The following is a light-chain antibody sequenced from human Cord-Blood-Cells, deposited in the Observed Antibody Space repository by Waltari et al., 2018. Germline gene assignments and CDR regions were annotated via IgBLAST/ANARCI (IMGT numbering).Light chain of an antibody. CDR2: SNN. V-gene: IGLV1-44*01. J-gene: IGLJ3*02. CDR3: AAWDDSLNGLWV. Sequence: QSVLTQPPSASGTPGQRVTISCSGSSSNIGSNTVNWYQQLPGTAPKLLIYSNNQRPSGVPDRFSGSKSGTSASLAIRGIQSEDEADYYCAAWDDSLNGLWVFGGGTKLTVL. CDR1: SSNIGSNT.